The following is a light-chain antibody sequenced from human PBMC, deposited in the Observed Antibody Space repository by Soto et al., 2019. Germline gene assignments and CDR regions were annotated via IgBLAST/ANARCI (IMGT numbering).Light chain of an antibody. J-gene: IGLJ1*01. CDR1: SSDVGGYNY. V-gene: IGLV2-8*01. CDR2: EVN. CDR3: SSYAGSSNV. Sequence: QSVLTQPPSASGSPGQSVAISCTGTSSDVGGYNYVSWYQQHPGKAPKLMIYEVNKRPSGAPDRFSGSKSGNTASLTVSGLQAEDEADYYCSSYAGSSNVFGTGTKATVL.